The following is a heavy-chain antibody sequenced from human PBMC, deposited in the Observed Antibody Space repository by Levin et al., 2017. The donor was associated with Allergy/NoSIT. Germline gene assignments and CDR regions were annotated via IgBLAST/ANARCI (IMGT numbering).Heavy chain of an antibody. V-gene: IGHV1-58*01. CDR3: GSGTSRQYVFDV. D-gene: IGHD2-2*01. Sequence: KISCKASGFAFSSSAVQWVRQARGQRLERIGWIAVGSGNVNYAQRFQERVTMTNDVSTRTAYMELTSLEDDDTAVYFCGSGTSRQYVFDVWGQGTTVTVSS. J-gene: IGHJ6*02. CDR2: IAVGSGNV. CDR1: GFAFSSSA.